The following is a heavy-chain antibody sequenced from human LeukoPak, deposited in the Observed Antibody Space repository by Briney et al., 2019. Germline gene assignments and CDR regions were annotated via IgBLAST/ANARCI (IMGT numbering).Heavy chain of an antibody. CDR1: GGTFSSYA. CDR3: ARGSIDYGDYVYYFDY. V-gene: IGHV1-69*04. J-gene: IGHJ4*02. D-gene: IGHD4-17*01. CDR2: IIPILGIA. Sequence: GASVKVSCKAPGGTFSSYAISWVRQAPGQGLEWMGRIIPILGIANYAQKFQGRVTITADKSTSTAYMELSSLRSEDTAVYYCARGSIDYGDYVYYFDYWGQGTLVTVSS.